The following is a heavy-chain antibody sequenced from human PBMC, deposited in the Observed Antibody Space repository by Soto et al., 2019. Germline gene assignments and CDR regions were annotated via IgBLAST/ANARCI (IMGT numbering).Heavy chain of an antibody. D-gene: IGHD3-9*01. CDR2: INHSGST. Sequence: QVQLQQWGPGLLKPSETLSLTCAVYGGSFSGNYWSWIRQPPGKGLEWIGEINHSGSTNYNPSLKGRVTLSLDTSKKQFSLNLSSVSAADTSVYYCARLPPGKDVPDDISDAFDIWGQGTMVTVSS. V-gene: IGHV4-34*01. J-gene: IGHJ3*02. CDR3: ARLPPGKDVPDDISDAFDI. CDR1: GGSFSGNY.